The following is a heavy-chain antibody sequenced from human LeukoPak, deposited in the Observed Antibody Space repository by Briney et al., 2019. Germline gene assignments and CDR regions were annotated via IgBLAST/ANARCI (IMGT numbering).Heavy chain of an antibody. D-gene: IGHD3-22*01. CDR1: GGSISSGAYC. V-gene: IGHV4-30-4*08. CDR3: AREDPDYYDSSGYYGGFDY. J-gene: IGHJ4*02. CDR2: IFVGGST. Sequence: TLSLTCTVSGGSISSGAYCWSWLRQQRGKGLEWIGYIFVGGSTYYNPSLKSRVTISVGRSKNQSSLKLSSVTAADKAVYYCAREDPDYYDSSGYYGGFDYWGQGTLVTVPS.